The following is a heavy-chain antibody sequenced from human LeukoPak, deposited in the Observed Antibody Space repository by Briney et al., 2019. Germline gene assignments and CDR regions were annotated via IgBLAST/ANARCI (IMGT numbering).Heavy chain of an antibody. CDR2: IKNGGSTI. CDR1: GFTFVGYK. J-gene: IGHJ4*02. D-gene: IGHD4/OR15-4a*01. CDR3: ARETRGAFDY. V-gene: IGHV3-48*03. Sequence: GGSLRLSCAGSGFTFVGYKMHWAPQAPGKGLGWVSYIKNGGSTIFYADSVKGRFTISRDDAKKSLYLQMNTLRAEDTAIYYCARETRGAFDYWGQGTLVTVSS.